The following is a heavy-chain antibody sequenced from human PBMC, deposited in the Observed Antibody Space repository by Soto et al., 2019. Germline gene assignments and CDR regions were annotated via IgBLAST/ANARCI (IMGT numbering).Heavy chain of an antibody. CDR2: MNPNSGNT. CDR1: GYTFTSYD. Sequence: QVQLVQSGAEVKKPGASVKVSCKASGYTFTSYDINWVRQATGQGLEWMGWMNPNSGNTGYAQKFQGRVTMTRNTSISTAYMELSNLRSEDTAVYYCAAAAAGINYYYYMDVWGKGTTVTVSS. V-gene: IGHV1-8*01. CDR3: AAAAAGINYYYYMDV. D-gene: IGHD6-13*01. J-gene: IGHJ6*03.